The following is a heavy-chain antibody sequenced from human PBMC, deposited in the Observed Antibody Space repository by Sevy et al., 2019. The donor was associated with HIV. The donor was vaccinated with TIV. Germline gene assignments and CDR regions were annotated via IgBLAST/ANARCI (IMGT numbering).Heavy chain of an antibody. CDR1: GYTFTSYY. D-gene: IGHD2-21*02. J-gene: IGHJ4*02. V-gene: IGHV1-46*01. Sequence: ASVKVSCKASGYTFTSYYIHWVRQAPGQGLECMGIINPSGGGTNYAQMFQGRVTFTRDTSTSTVYMELSSLRAEDTAVYYCARVESCGGDSYYSDYWGQGTQVTVSS. CDR3: ARVESCGGDSYYSDY. CDR2: INPSGGGT.